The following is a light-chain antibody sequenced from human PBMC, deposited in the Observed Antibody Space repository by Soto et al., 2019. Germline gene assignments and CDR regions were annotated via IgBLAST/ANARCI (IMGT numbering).Light chain of an antibody. CDR1: QSISSW. Sequence: DIQMTQSPSTLSASVGARVTITCRASQSISSWLAWYQQKPGKAPNLLIYVASNLESGVPSRFSGSGSGTEFTLTISSLQPDDFATYYCQQYDTYPWTFGQGTKVEIK. J-gene: IGKJ1*01. CDR2: VAS. CDR3: QQYDTYPWT. V-gene: IGKV1-5*01.